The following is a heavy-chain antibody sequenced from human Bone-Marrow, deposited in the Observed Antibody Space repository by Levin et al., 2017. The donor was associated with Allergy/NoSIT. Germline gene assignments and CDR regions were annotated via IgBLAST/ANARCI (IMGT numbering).Heavy chain of an antibody. J-gene: IGHJ5*02. V-gene: IGHV6-1*01. D-gene: IGHD3-9*01. CDR2: TYFRSKWYN. CDR3: ARDLEGSPLRGPFSGYAGWFDP. Sequence: SQTLSLTCVISGDSVSSNSASWNWIRQSPSRGLEWLGRTYFRSKWYNDYAVSVRSRITIKPDTSKNQFSLQLNSVTPEDTAVYYCARDLEGSPLRGPFSGYAGWFDPWGQGTLVTVSS. CDR1: GDSVSSNSAS.